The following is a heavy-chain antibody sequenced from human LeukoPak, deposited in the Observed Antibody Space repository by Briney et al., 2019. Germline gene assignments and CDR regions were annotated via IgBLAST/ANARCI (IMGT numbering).Heavy chain of an antibody. CDR1: GASISTSY. V-gene: IGHV4-59*01. CDR3: ARVGCSGGSCYPDY. Sequence: SETLSLTCTVSGASISTSYWYWIRQPPGKGLEWIGYIHYGGDINYNPSLKSRVTISAYTSKNQLSLKLSSVTAAGTAVYYCARVGCSGGSCYPDYWGQGTLVTVSS. CDR2: IHYGGDI. D-gene: IGHD2-15*01. J-gene: IGHJ4*02.